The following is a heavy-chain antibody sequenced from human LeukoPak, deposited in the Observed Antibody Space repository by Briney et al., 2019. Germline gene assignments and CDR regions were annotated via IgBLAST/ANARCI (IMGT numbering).Heavy chain of an antibody. D-gene: IGHD4-17*01. J-gene: IGHJ4*02. CDR2: ISTGSSTT. V-gene: IGHV3-48*01. Sequence: GGSLRLSCAASEFAFSTYNMNWVRQSPGKGLEWVSYISTGSSTTYYADSVKGRFTISRDNSKNTLYLQMNSLRAEDTAVYYCAKENYGDYGFDYWGQGTLVTVSS. CDR3: AKENYGDYGFDY. CDR1: EFAFSTYN.